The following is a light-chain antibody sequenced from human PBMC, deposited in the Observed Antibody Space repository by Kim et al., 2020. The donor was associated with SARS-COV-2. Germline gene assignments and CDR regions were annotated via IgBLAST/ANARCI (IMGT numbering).Light chain of an antibody. Sequence: DIQMTQSPSSLSASVGDRVTITCQASQDIERYLNWFQQKPGKAPKLLIYDASNLEVGAPSRFSGSGSGTHFSFTITSLHPEDVAPYYCQQSAKLPLTFCPGTKVDI. CDR1: QDIERY. CDR3: QQSAKLPLT. J-gene: IGKJ3*01. CDR2: DAS. V-gene: IGKV1-33*01.